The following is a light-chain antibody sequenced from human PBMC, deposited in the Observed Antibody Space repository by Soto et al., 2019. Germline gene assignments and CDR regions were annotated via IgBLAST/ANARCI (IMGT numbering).Light chain of an antibody. Sequence: DIQMTQSPSTLSASVGDRVTITCRASQSISNWLAWYQQELGKAPKLLIYKASSLERGVPSRFSGSGSGTEFTLTISSLQPDDFATYYCQQYAYWPLTFGGGTKVGIK. V-gene: IGKV1-5*03. CDR2: KAS. J-gene: IGKJ4*01. CDR3: QQYAYWPLT. CDR1: QSISNW.